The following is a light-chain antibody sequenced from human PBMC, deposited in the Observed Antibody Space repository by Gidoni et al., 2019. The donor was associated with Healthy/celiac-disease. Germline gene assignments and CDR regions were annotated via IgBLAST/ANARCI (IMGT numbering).Light chain of an antibody. V-gene: IGKV1-39*01. J-gene: IGKJ2*01. CDR2: AAS. CDR1: QSISSY. Sequence: DIQMTQSPSSLSASVGDRVTISCRASQSISSYLNWYQQKPGKAPKLLIYAASSLQSGVPSRFSGSGSGTDFTLTISSLQHEDFANYYCQQSDSTLGYTLGQGTKLEIK. CDR3: QQSDSTLGYT.